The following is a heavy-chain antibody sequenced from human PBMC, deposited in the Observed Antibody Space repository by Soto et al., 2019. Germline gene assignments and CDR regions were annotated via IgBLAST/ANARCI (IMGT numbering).Heavy chain of an antibody. CDR3: ARLPYGDLGYYYYYYGMDV. D-gene: IGHD4-17*01. Sequence: SETLSLTCAVYGGSFSGYYWSWIRQPPGKGLEWIGEINHSGSTNYNPSLKSRVTISVDTSKNQFSLKLSSVTAADTAVYYCARLPYGDLGYYYYYYGMDVWGQGTTVTLSS. J-gene: IGHJ6*02. V-gene: IGHV4-34*01. CDR1: GGSFSGYY. CDR2: INHSGST.